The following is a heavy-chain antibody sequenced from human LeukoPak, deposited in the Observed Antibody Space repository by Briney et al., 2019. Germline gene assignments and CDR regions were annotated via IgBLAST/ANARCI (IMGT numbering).Heavy chain of an antibody. V-gene: IGHV3-11*05. CDR1: GFTFSDYY. J-gene: IGHJ4*02. D-gene: IGHD1-26*01. Sequence: GGSLRLSCAASGFTFSDYYMSWIRQAPGKGLEWVSYISSSGSYSNYADSVKGRFTISRDNAKNSLYLQMNSLRAEDTAVYYCAREGPMTRSGSYDYWGRGTLVTVSS. CDR3: AREGPMTRSGSYDY. CDR2: ISSSGSYS.